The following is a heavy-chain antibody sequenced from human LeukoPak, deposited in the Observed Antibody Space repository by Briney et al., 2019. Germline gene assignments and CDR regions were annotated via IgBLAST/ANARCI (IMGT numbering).Heavy chain of an antibody. V-gene: IGHV3-48*02. Sequence: GGPLRLSCAASGFTFSSYSMNWVRQAPGKGLEWVSYMISSSSTIYYADSVKGRFTISRDNAKNSLYLQMNSLRDEDTAVYYCARGEYGRDTLAVTYFDYWGQGTLATVPS. D-gene: IGHD6-19*01. CDR2: MISSSSTI. J-gene: IGHJ4*02. CDR1: GFTFSSYS. CDR3: ARGEYGRDTLAVTYFDY.